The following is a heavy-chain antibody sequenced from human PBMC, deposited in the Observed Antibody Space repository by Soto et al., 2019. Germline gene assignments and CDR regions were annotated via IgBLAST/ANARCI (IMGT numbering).Heavy chain of an antibody. CDR3: AREGWPLLQTGMDV. Sequence: GGSLRLSXAASGFTFSSYAMNWVRQAPGKGLEWVSYISSSNRTINYADSVKGRFIISRDNAKNSLYLQMHSLRDEDTAVYYCAREGWPLLQTGMDVWGQGTTVTVSS. D-gene: IGHD2-15*01. CDR2: ISSSNRTI. CDR1: GFTFSSYA. V-gene: IGHV3-48*02. J-gene: IGHJ6*02.